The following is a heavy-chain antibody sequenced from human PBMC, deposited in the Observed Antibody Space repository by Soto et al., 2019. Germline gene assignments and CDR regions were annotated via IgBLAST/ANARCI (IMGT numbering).Heavy chain of an antibody. D-gene: IGHD6-13*01. V-gene: IGHV4-30-4*01. CDR2: LYFNGGT. CDR3: ARGISKYSSWYEPHTWFDA. J-gene: IGHJ5*02. CDR1: GGPINSPDYY. Sequence: QVQLQESGPGLVKPSQTLSLTCNVSGGPINSPDYYWSWIRHSPGKVLAWIGYLYFNGGTQYNPSLRTPVSMSLDTSKKHFPLKMRTVTAADTAVYYCARGISKYSSWYEPHTWFDAWGPGALVTVSS.